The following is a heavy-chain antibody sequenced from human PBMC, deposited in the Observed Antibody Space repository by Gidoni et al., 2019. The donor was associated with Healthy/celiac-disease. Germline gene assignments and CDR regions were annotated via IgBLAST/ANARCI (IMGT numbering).Heavy chain of an antibody. CDR2: IYYSGST. CDR1: GGSISSGGYY. Sequence: QVQLQESGPGLVKPSQTLSLTCTVSGGSISSGGYYWSWIRQHPGKGLEWIGYIYYSGSTYYNPSLKSRVTISVDTSKNQFSLKLSSVTAADTAVYYCARGELVSGHRLYYYYYYGMDVWGQGTTVTVSS. V-gene: IGHV4-31*03. CDR3: ARGELVSGHRLYYYYYYGMDV. J-gene: IGHJ6*02. D-gene: IGHD1-7*01.